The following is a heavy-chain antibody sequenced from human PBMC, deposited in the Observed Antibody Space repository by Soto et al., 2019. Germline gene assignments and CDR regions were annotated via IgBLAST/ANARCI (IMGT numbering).Heavy chain of an antibody. CDR2: AYHSADA. CDR3: AGSKNRGVTVDY. V-gene: IGHV4-59*13. Sequence: PSETLSLTCTVSGVPIRSYFWTWIRQPPGKGLEWIGFAYHSADANYNPSLRNRATISTDPAKRQFSLRLSSVTAADTALHYCAGSKNRGVTVDYWGQGALVTVSS. J-gene: IGHJ4*02. D-gene: IGHD3-10*01. CDR1: GVPIRSYF.